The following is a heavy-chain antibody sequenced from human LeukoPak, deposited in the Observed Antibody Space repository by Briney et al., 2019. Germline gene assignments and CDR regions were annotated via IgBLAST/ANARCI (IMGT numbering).Heavy chain of an antibody. V-gene: IGHV3-23*01. D-gene: IGHD4-17*01. CDR3: TKKRTTSVTDWFDP. J-gene: IGHJ5*02. CDR2: ISGIGTTT. Sequence: GGSLRLPCTACGFLFSSYAMTWVRQAPGKGLECVSVISGIGTTTYYADSVKGRFTISRDNSKNTLFLQMNSLRVEDTATYYCTKKRTTSVTDWFDPWGQGTLVTVSS. CDR1: GFLFSSYA.